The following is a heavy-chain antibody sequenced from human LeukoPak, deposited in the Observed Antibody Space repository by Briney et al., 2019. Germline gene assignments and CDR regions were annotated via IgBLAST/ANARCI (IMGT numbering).Heavy chain of an antibody. V-gene: IGHV4-31*03. CDR1: GGSISSSSYY. CDR3: ARVDPNRHDY. CDR2: IYYSGTT. Sequence: SETLSLTCTVSGGSISSSSYYWGWIRQHPGQGLEWIGYIYYSGTTYYNPSLKSRVIISVDTSKNQFSLKLSSVTAADTAVYYCARVDPNRHDYWGQGTLVTVSS. J-gene: IGHJ4*02. D-gene: IGHD1-14*01.